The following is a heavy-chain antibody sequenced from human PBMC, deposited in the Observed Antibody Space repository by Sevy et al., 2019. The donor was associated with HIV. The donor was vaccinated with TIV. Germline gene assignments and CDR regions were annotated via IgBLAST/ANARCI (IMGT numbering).Heavy chain of an antibody. J-gene: IGHJ4*02. V-gene: IGHV3-74*01. CDR1: GFTFSSYW. Sequence: GGSLRLYCAASGFTFSSYWMHWVRQAPGKGLVWVSHMNSDGSKTAYADSVKGRFTISRDNAKNTVYLQMNSLRAEDTAVYYCAREKANWGVDHWGQGTLVTVSS. CDR3: AREKANWGVDH. CDR2: MNSDGSKT. D-gene: IGHD7-27*01.